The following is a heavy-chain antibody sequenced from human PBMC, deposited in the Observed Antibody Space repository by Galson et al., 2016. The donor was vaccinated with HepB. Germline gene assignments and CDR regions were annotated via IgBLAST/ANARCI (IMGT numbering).Heavy chain of an antibody. D-gene: IGHD3-16*01. CDR2: IYPGDSHT. J-gene: IGHJ4*02. V-gene: IGHV5-51*01. CDR1: GYSFTDYW. CDR3: ARRLTHDSKIWDIDY. Sequence: QSGAEVKKPGESLRISCKGSGYSFTDYWIGWVRQMPGKGLEWMGIIYPGDSHTRYSPSFQGQVTISADKSISTAYLQWSSLKASDTAIYYCARRLTHDSKIWDIDYWGEGTLVIV.